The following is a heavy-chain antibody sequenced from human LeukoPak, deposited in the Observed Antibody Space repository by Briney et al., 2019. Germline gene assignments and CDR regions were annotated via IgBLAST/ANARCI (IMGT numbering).Heavy chain of an antibody. CDR2: ISSSSSYI. V-gene: IGHV3-21*01. D-gene: IGHD4-17*01. CDR1: GFTFSSYS. Sequence: GGSLRLSCAASGFTFSSYSMNWVRQAPGKGLEWVSSISSSSSYIYYADSVKGRFTISRDNAKNSLYLQMNSLRAEDTAVYYCARDADYGDMYYFDYWGQGTLVTVSS. CDR3: ARDADYGDMYYFDY. J-gene: IGHJ4*02.